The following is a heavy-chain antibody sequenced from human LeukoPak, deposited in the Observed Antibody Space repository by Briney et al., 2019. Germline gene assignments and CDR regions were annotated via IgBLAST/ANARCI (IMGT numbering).Heavy chain of an antibody. Sequence: SETLSLTCTVSGGSISSYYWSWIRQPAGKGLEWIGRIYTSGSTNYNPSLKSRVTMSVDRSKNQFSLKLSSVIAADTAVYYCARLNSVVPAALYYMDVWGKGTTVTVSS. D-gene: IGHD2-2*01. CDR1: GGSISSYY. CDR3: ARLNSVVPAALYYMDV. CDR2: IYTSGST. V-gene: IGHV4-4*07. J-gene: IGHJ6*03.